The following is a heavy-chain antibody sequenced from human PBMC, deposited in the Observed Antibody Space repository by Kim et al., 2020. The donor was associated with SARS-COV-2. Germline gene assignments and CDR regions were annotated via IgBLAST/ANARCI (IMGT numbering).Heavy chain of an antibody. CDR2: IYYSGST. CDR1: GGSISSGDYY. V-gene: IGHV4-30-4*01. J-gene: IGHJ4*02. Sequence: SETLSLTCTVSGGSISSGDYYWSWIRQPPGKGLEWIGYIYYSGSTYYNPSLKSRVTISVDTSKNQFSLKLSSVTAADTAVYYCARALLRATNYFDYWGQGTLVTVSS. D-gene: IGHD4-17*01. CDR3: ARALLRATNYFDY.